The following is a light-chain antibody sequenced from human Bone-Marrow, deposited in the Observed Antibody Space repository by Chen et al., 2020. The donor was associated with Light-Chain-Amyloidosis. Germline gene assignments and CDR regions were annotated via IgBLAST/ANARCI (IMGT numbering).Light chain of an antibody. CDR1: DLPTKY. Sequence: SYYLIQPPSASVSPGQTARITCSGDDLPTKYAYWYQQKPGQAPVLVIHRDTEWPSGISERFSGSSSGTTATLTISGVQAEDEDDYHCQSADSSGTYEVIFGGGTKLTVL. J-gene: IGLJ2*01. V-gene: IGLV3-25*03. CDR2: RDT. CDR3: QSADSSGTYEVI.